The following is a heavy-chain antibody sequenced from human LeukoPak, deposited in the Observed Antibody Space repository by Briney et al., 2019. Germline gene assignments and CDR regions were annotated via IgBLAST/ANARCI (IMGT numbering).Heavy chain of an antibody. V-gene: IGHV1-46*01. CDR3: AREDFGSSTSCYDH. CDR1: GYTFTNYF. D-gene: IGHD2-2*01. CDR2: INPNGAGT. Sequence: ASAKVSCKTSGYTFTNYFIHWVRQAPGQGLEWMGLINPNGAGTTYAQKFQGRVTMTSDTSTSTVYMELSSLRSEDTAVYFCAREDFGSSTSCYDHWGQGTLVTVSS. J-gene: IGHJ4*02.